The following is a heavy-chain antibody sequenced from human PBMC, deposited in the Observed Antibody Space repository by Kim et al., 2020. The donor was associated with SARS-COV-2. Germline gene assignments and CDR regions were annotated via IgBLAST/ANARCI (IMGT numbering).Heavy chain of an antibody. J-gene: IGHJ4*02. CDR2: ST. CDR3: ARLTIRSGADY. Sequence: STNDAQTFQGRVTVTRDRSTDTVYMELSSLRSEDTAIYYCARLTIRSGADYWGQGTLVTVSS. V-gene: IGHV1-46*01. D-gene: IGHD3-10*01.